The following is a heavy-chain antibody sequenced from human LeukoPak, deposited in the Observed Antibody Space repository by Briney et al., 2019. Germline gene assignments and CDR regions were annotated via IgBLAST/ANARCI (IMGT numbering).Heavy chain of an antibody. CDR1: GYTFTGYY. Sequence: ASVKVSCKASGYTFTGYYMHWVRQAPGQGLEWMGCIKPNNGGTNYAQKFQGRVTMTRDTSISTAYMELSRLRSDDTAVYYCARARGDIVVVPAATWFDPWGQGTLVTVSS. CDR2: IKPNNGGT. CDR3: ARARGDIVVVPAATWFDP. V-gene: IGHV1-2*02. D-gene: IGHD2-2*01. J-gene: IGHJ5*02.